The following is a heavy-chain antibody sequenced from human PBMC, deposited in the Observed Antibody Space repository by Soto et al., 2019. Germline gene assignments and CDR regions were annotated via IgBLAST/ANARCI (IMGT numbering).Heavy chain of an antibody. CDR1: GGSFSGYY. J-gene: IGHJ5*02. D-gene: IGHD4-4*01. V-gene: IGHV4-34*01. Sequence: SETLSLTCAVYGGSFSGYYWSWIRQPPGKGLEWIGEINHSGSTNYNPSLKSRVTISVDTSKNQFSLKLSSVTAADTAVYYCARQGQDYSNYVGWFDPWGQGTLVTVSS. CDR2: INHSGST. CDR3: ARQGQDYSNYVGWFDP.